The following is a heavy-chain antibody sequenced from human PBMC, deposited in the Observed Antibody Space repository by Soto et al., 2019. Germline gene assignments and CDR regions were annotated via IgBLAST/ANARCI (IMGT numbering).Heavy chain of an antibody. CDR3: ARGRGVDPAMVSS. CDR1: GFTFSSYA. J-gene: IGHJ5*02. Sequence: GGSLRLSCAASGFTFSSYAMHWVRQAPGKGLEWVAVISYDGSNKYYADSVKGRFTISRDNSKNTLYLQMNSLRAEDTAVYYCARGRGVDPAMVSSWGQGTLVTVSS. CDR2: ISYDGSNK. V-gene: IGHV3-30-3*01. D-gene: IGHD5-18*01.